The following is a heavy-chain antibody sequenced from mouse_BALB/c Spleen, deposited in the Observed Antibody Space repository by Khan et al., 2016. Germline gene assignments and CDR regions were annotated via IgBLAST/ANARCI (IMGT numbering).Heavy chain of an antibody. J-gene: IGHJ2*01. D-gene: IGHD3-1*01. CDR2: IDPSDSET. CDR3: ARTARN. CDR1: GYSFISDW. V-gene: IGHV1S126*01. Sequence: QVQLKQSGPQLVRPGASVKISCKASGYSFISDWMHWVKQRPGQGLEWIGMIDPSDSETRLNQKFKDKATLTVDKSSSTAYMQLSSPTSEDSAVYYSARTARNWGQGTTLTVSS.